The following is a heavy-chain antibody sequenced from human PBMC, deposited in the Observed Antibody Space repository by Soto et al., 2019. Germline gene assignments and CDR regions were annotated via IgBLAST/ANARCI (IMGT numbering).Heavy chain of an antibody. V-gene: IGHV1-8*01. CDR1: GYSFTSYD. D-gene: IGHD6-6*01. CDR3: ARVSMGSSSEDFQH. J-gene: IGHJ1*01. CDR2: MNPNSGNA. Sequence: QVQLVQSGAEVKKPGASVKVSCKASGYSFTSYDINWVRQATGQGLEWMGWMNPNSGNAGYAQKFQGRVTMTRNTSISTAYMELSSLRSEDTAVYYCARVSMGSSSEDFQHWGQGTLVTVSS.